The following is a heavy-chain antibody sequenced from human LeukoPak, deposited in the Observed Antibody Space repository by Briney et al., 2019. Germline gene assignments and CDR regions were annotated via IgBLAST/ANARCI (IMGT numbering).Heavy chain of an antibody. CDR2: ISGYTINT. Sequence: ASVRVSCKASGYTFTNFGISWVRQAPGQGLEWLGWISGYTINTNSAQSLQGRITLTTDTSTSTAYFDLRSLTSDDTAMYYCARFYDVLTGYITGPLDYWGQGSLVTVSS. V-gene: IGHV1-18*01. CDR3: ARFYDVLTGYITGPLDY. D-gene: IGHD3-9*01. J-gene: IGHJ4*02. CDR1: GYTFTNFG.